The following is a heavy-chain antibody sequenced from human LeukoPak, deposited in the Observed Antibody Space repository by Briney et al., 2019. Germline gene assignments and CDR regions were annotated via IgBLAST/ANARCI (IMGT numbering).Heavy chain of an antibody. J-gene: IGHJ4*02. D-gene: IGHD3-22*01. CDR1: GGSISSSSYY. CDR3: ARDRRGYYDSSGYFDY. Sequence: KPSETLSLTCTVSGGSISSSSYYWGWIRQPPGKGLEWIAYIDYSGSTKYNPSLKSRVTITLDTSKNQFSLKLSSVTSADTAVYYCARDRRGYYDSSGYFDYWGQGTLVTVSS. V-gene: IGHV4-61*01. CDR2: IDYSGST.